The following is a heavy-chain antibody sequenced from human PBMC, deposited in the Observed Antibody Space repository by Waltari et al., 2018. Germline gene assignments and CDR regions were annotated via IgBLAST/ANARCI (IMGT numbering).Heavy chain of an antibody. V-gene: IGHV3-7*01. CDR3: TTLARGESGDY. J-gene: IGHJ4*02. CDR1: GFTFNTYW. Sequence: EVQLVESGGGLVQPGGSLRLSCVASGFTFNTYWMKWIRQAPGKGVGWVANINPDGSQKCYVDSVKGRFTVSRDNAQNSLYLQMNNLRAEDTAVYYCTTLARGESGDYWGQGTLVTVSS. CDR2: INPDGSQK. D-gene: IGHD3-10*01.